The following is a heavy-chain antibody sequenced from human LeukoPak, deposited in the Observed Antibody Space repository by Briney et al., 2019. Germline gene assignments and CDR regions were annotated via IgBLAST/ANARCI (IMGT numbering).Heavy chain of an antibody. V-gene: IGHV4-34*01. D-gene: IGHD3-22*01. Sequence: SETLSLTCAVYGGSFSGYYWSWIRQPPGKGLEWIGEINHSGSTNYNPSLKSRVTISVDTSKNQFSLKLSSVTAADTAVYYCARRITMIGKDAFDIWGQGTMVTVSS. CDR3: ARRITMIGKDAFDI. CDR2: INHSGST. CDR1: GGSFSGYY. J-gene: IGHJ3*02.